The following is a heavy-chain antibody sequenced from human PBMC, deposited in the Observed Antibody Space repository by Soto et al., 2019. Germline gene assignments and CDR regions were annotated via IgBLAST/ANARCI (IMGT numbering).Heavy chain of an antibody. V-gene: IGHV4-59*08. CDR3: ARHGRGDYGDYEFDY. CDR1: GGAISSYY. J-gene: IGHJ4*02. Sequence: QVQLQESGRGLVKPSETLSLTCTVSGGAISSYYWSWIRQPPGKGLEWIGCIYYSGSTNYNPSLKSRVTISVDTSKNQFPLKLSSVTAADTDVYYCARHGRGDYGDYEFDYWGQGTLVTVSS. CDR2: IYYSGST. D-gene: IGHD4-17*01.